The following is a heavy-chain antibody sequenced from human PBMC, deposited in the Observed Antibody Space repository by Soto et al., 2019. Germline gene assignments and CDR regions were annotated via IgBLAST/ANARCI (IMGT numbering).Heavy chain of an antibody. V-gene: IGHV1-18*01. J-gene: IGHJ6*02. CDR3: AREGPAPYYHYGMDV. CDR2: ISAYNGKT. Sequence: QVQLVQSGGEVKKPGASVQVSCKTSGYSFTTYGISWVRQAPGQGLEWMGWISAYNGKTNYAQKLQDRVTMTTDTSTSTAYMELRSLRSDDTAVYYCAREGPAPYYHYGMDVWGQGSTVSVSS. CDR1: GYSFTTYG.